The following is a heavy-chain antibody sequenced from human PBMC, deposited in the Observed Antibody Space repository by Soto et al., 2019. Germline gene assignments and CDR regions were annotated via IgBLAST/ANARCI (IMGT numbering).Heavy chain of an antibody. CDR1: GFTFSSYS. CDR2: ISGGSGTI. CDR3: ARKGGNYYDY. J-gene: IGHJ4*02. V-gene: IGHV3-48*02. Sequence: PGGSLRLSSAASGFTFSSYSMNWVRQAPGKGLEWVSYISGGSGTIYYADSVKGRFTISRDNAKNSLYLQMNSLRDEDTAVYYCARKGGNYYDYWGQGTLVTVSS.